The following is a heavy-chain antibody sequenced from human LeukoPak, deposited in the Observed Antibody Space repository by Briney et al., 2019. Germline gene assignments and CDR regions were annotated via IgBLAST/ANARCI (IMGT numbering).Heavy chain of an antibody. V-gene: IGHV1-18*01. CDR2: FSAYNGNT. J-gene: IGHJ6*03. CDR1: GYTFTSYG. D-gene: IGHD4-17*01. Sequence: AAVKVSCKASGYTFTSYGISLVRQPPGPGLEWVGWFSAYNGNTNYAQTLPGRVTMTTDTSTRTDYLELRSLRSHDTAVYYCARVKSAVTTNYYYYYMDVWGKGTTVTVSS. CDR3: ARVKSAVTTNYYYYYMDV.